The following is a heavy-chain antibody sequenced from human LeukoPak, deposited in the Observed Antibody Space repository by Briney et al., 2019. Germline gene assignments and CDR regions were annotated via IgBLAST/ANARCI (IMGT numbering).Heavy chain of an antibody. CDR1: GGSISSGDYY. J-gene: IGHJ6*02. CDR2: IYYSGNT. Sequence: PSETLSLTCTVSGGSISSGDYYWSWIRQPPGKGLEWIGNIYYSGNTYYNPSLKSRVTISVDTSKNQFSLKLSSVTAADTAVYYCARDTRWNYPGMDVWGQGTTVTVSS. CDR3: ARDTRWNYPGMDV. D-gene: IGHD1-1*01. V-gene: IGHV4-30-4*01.